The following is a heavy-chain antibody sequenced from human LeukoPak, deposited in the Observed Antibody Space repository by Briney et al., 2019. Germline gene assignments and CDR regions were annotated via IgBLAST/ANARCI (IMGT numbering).Heavy chain of an antibody. D-gene: IGHD1-26*01. CDR3: SRESGAFCPFGY. CDR1: GGSISSTNW. V-gene: IGHV4-4*02. CDR2: ISLTGET. J-gene: IGHJ4*02. Sequence: SETLSLTCDVSGGSISSTNWWSWVPQPPGQGLEWIGEISLTGETNYNPSLNGRVTMSLDKSRNQLSLKLTSVTAADTAIYYCSRESGAFCPFGYWGQGTLVIVPP.